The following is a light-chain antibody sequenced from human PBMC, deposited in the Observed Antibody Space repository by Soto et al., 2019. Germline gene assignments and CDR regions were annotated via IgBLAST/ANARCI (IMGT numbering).Light chain of an antibody. Sequence: QSALTQPASVSGSPGQSITISCTGTSSDIGGYNYVSWYQQHPDKAPKLMIYDVSNRPSGVSNRFSGSKSGNTASLTISGLQAEDEADYYCSSYTDRSTWVFGGGTKLTVL. CDR1: SSDIGGYNY. V-gene: IGLV2-14*01. CDR2: DVS. J-gene: IGLJ3*02. CDR3: SSYTDRSTWV.